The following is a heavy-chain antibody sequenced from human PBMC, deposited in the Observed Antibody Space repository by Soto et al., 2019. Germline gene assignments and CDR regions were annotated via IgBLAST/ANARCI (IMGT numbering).Heavy chain of an antibody. D-gene: IGHD3-16*01. CDR3: ATGRGSGGFDS. J-gene: IGHJ4*02. CDR1: GGTSNRFA. CDR2: SIPIFGTA. Sequence: QVQLVQSGTEVKKPGSSVRVSCKASGGTSNRFAFSWVRQAPGQGLEWMGGSIPIFGTANYAPRFQGRATITADESTSTGYMELSGLRSVDTATYYCATGRGSGGFDSWGQGTHVLVSS. V-gene: IGHV1-69*01.